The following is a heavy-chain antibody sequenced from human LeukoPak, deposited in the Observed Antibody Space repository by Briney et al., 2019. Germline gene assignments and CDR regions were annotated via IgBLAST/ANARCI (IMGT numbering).Heavy chain of an antibody. CDR1: GYTFTSYY. CDR3: ARRSDPRRAYGDYYYYGMDV. D-gene: IGHD4-17*01. V-gene: IGHV1-46*01. Sequence: ASVKVSCKASGYTFTSYYMHWVRQAPGQGFEWMGIINPSGGSTSYAQKVQGRVTMTRDTATSTVYMELSSLRSEDTAVYYCARRSDPRRAYGDYYYYGMDVWGQGTTVTVSS. CDR2: INPSGGST. J-gene: IGHJ6*02.